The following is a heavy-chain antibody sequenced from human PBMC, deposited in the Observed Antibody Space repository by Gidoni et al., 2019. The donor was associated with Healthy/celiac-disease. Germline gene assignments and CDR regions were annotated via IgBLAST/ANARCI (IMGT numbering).Heavy chain of an antibody. CDR1: GGSISLYY. CDR2: IYYSGST. CDR3: ARELTGHAFDI. D-gene: IGHD7-27*01. V-gene: IGHV4-59*01. Sequence: QVQLQESGPGLVNPSETLSLTCPVSGGSISLYYWSWIRQPPGKGLEWIGYIYYSGSTNYNPTLKSRVTISVDTAKNQFSLKLSSVTAADTAVYYCARELTGHAFDIWGQGTMVTVSS. J-gene: IGHJ3*02.